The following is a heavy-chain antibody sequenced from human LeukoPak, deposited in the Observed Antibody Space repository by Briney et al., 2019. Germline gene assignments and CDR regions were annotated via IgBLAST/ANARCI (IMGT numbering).Heavy chain of an antibody. D-gene: IGHD6-19*01. J-gene: IGHJ4*02. V-gene: IGHV3-49*04. CDR3: TRGGGSGWYGFDY. CDR2: ISRRGYGATT. CDR1: GFTFCDYD. Sequence: GGSLRLSCIGSGFTFCDYDMSWVRQAPGKGLEGVAFISRRGYGATTEYAASVKGRFTISRDDSIVYLQMTSLTTEDTALYYCTRGGGSGWYGFDYWGQGTLVTVSS.